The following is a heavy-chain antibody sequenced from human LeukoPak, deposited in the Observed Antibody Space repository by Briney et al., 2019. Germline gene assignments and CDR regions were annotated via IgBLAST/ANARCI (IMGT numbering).Heavy chain of an antibody. D-gene: IGHD3-10*01. CDR2: ISSNGGST. Sequence: GGSLRLSCSASGFTFSRYAMHWVRQAPGKGLEYASAISSNGGSTYYADSVKGRFTISRDNSRNTLHLQMSSLRVEDTAVYYCVKDSSSGSYFDYWGQGTLSPSPQ. V-gene: IGHV3-64D*06. J-gene: IGHJ4*02. CDR3: VKDSSSGSYFDY. CDR1: GFTFSRYA.